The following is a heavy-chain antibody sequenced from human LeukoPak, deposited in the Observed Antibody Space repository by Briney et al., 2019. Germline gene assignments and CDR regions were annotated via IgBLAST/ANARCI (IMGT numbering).Heavy chain of an antibody. CDR2: ISYDGSNK. CDR1: GFTFSSYA. V-gene: IGHV3-30-3*01. CDR3: ARDGVFGVIVIRIDYYYYMDV. D-gene: IGHD3-3*01. J-gene: IGHJ6*03. Sequence: PGGSLRLSCAASGFTFSSYAMHWVRQAPGKGLEWVAVISYDGSNKYYADSVKGRFTISRDNSKNTLYLQMNSRRAEDTAVYYCARDGVFGVIVIRIDYYYYMDVWGKGTTVTVSS.